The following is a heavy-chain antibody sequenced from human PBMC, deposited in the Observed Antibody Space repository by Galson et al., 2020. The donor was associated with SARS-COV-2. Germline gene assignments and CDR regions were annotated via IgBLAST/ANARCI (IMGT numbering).Heavy chain of an antibody. CDR2: IYYSGSP. V-gene: IGHV4-31*03. D-gene: IGHD3-9*01. Sequence: SETLSLSCTVSGGSISSGGYYWIWIRQHPGKGLEWIGYIYYSGSPYYNPSLKSRVTISVDTSKNQFSLKLSSVTAADTAVYYCARVRSVSFIRYFDPCGQGSVVTVSS. J-gene: IGHJ5*02. CDR1: GGSISSGGYY. CDR3: ARVRSVSFIRYFDP.